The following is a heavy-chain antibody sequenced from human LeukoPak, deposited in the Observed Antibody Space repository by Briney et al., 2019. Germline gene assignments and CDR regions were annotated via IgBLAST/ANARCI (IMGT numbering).Heavy chain of an antibody. CDR2: VAPDGSAQ. Sequence: GGSLRLSCAAPGFTFSGYSMTWVRQAPGKGLEWVANVAPDGSAQNYVDSLEGRFTISRDNPNNSLYLQMHSLRAEDTGVYYCARGNYFDYWGQGTLVTVSS. V-gene: IGHV3-7*04. CDR3: ARGNYFDY. J-gene: IGHJ4*02. CDR1: GFTFSGYS.